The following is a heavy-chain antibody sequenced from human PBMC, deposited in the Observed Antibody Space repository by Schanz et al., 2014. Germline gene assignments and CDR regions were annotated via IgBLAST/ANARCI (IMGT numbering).Heavy chain of an antibody. CDR1: GYTFTSYG. Sequence: QVQLVQSGAEVKKPGASVKVSCKASGYTFTSYGISWVRQAPGQGLEWMGWISPYNGHTDYAQKLQGRVTMTTDTSTSTAYMELRSLRSDDTAVYYCARVQDDILTGSEYYYGMDVWGQGTTVTVSS. CDR2: ISPYNGHT. CDR3: ARVQDDILTGSEYYYGMDV. D-gene: IGHD3-9*01. J-gene: IGHJ6*02. V-gene: IGHV1-18*01.